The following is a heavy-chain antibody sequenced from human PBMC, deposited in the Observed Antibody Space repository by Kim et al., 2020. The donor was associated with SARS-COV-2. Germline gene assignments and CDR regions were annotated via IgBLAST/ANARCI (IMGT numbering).Heavy chain of an antibody. V-gene: IGHV4-59*01. D-gene: IGHD1-26*01. CDR3: ARYLRIVGGRQGDP. Sequence: NPTLKSRVAISVDTSKDQFSLKLSSVTAADTAVYYCARYLRIVGGRQGDPWGQGTLVTVSS. J-gene: IGHJ5*02.